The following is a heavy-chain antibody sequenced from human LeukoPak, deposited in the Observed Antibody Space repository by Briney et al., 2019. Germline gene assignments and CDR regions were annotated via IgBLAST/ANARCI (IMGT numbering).Heavy chain of an antibody. J-gene: IGHJ4*02. CDR1: GFTFGKYW. V-gene: IGHV3-7*03. CDR2: IKLDGSEK. D-gene: IGHD3-3*01. Sequence: GGSLRLSCVASGFTFGKYWMSWVRQAPGKGLEWVANIKLDGSEKNYVDSVKGRFTISRDNTKNSLYLQMNSLRVEDTAVFYCARDQYDTWSRRGNFDSWGQGILVIVSS. CDR3: ARDQYDTWSRRGNFDS.